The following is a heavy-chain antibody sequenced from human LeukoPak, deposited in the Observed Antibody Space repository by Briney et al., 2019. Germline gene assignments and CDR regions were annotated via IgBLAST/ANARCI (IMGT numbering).Heavy chain of an antibody. V-gene: IGHV4-38-2*01. CDR1: GGSFSGYY. CDR3: ARLTYYYDSSGYSVEGYYFDY. Sequence: PSETLSLTCAVYGGSFSGYYWGWIRQPPGKGLEWIGSIYHSGSTYYNPSLKSRVTISVDTSKNQFSLKLSSVTAADTAVYYCARLTYYYDSSGYSVEGYYFDYWGQGTLVTVSS. D-gene: IGHD3-22*01. CDR2: IYHSGST. J-gene: IGHJ4*02.